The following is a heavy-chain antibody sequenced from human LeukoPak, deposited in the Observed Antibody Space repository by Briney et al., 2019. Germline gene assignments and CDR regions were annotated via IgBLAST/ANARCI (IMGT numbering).Heavy chain of an antibody. J-gene: IGHJ4*02. V-gene: IGHV3-21*01. Sequence: GGSLRLSCVTSGFNFNIYSMNWVRQAPGKRPEWVSSISSNSGYIYYADSVKGRFTISRDNAKKSLYLEMTNLRDENTAVYYCVGDYWGQGTLVIVSS. CDR3: VGDY. CDR1: GFNFNIYS. CDR2: ISSNSGYI.